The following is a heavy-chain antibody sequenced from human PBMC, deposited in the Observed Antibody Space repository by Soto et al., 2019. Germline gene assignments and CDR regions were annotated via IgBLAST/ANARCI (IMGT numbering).Heavy chain of an antibody. Sequence: QVQLVQSGAEVKKPGSSVKVSCKTSGGTFSDYTISWVRQAPGQGLEWMGRIIPILGIANYAQKFQGRVTITADKSTNTAYMDLSSLRSEDTAVYYCATDRALWDLDYWGQGTLVTVSS. V-gene: IGHV1-69*02. D-gene: IGHD1-26*01. CDR1: GGTFSDYT. J-gene: IGHJ4*02. CDR3: ATDRALWDLDY. CDR2: IIPILGIA.